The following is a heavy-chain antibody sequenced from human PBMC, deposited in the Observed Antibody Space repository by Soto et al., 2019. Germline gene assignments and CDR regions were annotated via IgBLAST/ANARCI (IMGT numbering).Heavy chain of an antibody. CDR3: AGLYCSSTSCYQGNYYYGMDV. Sequence: SVKVSCKASGGTFSSYAISWVRQAPGQGLEWMGGIIPIFGTANYAQRFQGRVTITADESTSTAYMELSSLRSEDTAVYYCAGLYCSSTSCYQGNYYYGMDVWGQGTTVTVSS. J-gene: IGHJ6*02. CDR1: GGTFSSYA. CDR2: IIPIFGTA. D-gene: IGHD2-2*01. V-gene: IGHV1-69*13.